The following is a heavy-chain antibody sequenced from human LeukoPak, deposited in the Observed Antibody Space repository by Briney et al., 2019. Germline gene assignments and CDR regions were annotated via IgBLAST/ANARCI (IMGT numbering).Heavy chain of an antibody. Sequence: GGSLRLSCAASGFTFSDYSIKWVRQPPGKALEWVSSISPSSSYIYYADSVKGRFTISRDNAKNSLYLQMDSLRADDTAVYYCVRLRRNSDSSGYHYYYDYWGEGTLVTVSS. CDR2: ISPSSSYI. CDR1: GFTFSDYS. V-gene: IGHV3-21*01. J-gene: IGHJ4*02. D-gene: IGHD3-22*01. CDR3: VRLRRNSDSSGYHYYYDY.